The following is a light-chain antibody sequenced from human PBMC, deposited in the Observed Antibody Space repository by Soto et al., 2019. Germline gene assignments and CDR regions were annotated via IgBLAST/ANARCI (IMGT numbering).Light chain of an antibody. CDR2: LAS. CDR3: IQTLQTPLT. CDR1: QSLLHINGYNY. Sequence: DIVVTQSPLSLPVTPGEPASISCRSSQSLLHINGYNYLDWYLLMPGQSPQLLIYLASNRASGVPDKYSGSGKETDFTLKNIRVEDEDLEVYYYIQTLQTPLTFGGGTKANIK. V-gene: IGKV2-28*01. J-gene: IGKJ4*01.